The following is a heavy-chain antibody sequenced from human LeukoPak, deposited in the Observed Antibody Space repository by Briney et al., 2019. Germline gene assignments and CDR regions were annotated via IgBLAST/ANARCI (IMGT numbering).Heavy chain of an antibody. CDR2: IYYSGST. D-gene: IGHD6-13*01. Sequence: KPSETLSLTCTVSGGSISSCSYYWGWIRQPPGKGLEWIGSIYYSGSTYYNPSLKSRVTISVDTSKNQFSLKLSSVTAADTAVYYCARARRLGALLAAAGLFDYWGQGTLVTVSS. V-gene: IGHV4-39*01. CDR1: GGSISSCSYY. J-gene: IGHJ4*02. CDR3: ARARRLGALLAAAGLFDY.